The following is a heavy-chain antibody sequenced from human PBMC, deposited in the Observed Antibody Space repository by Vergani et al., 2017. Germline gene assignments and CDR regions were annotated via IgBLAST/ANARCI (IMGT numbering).Heavy chain of an antibody. CDR2: IYTSGST. CDR1: GGPISSGSYY. D-gene: IGHD3-22*01. CDR3: ARRYYDSSGYYYDY. J-gene: IGHJ4*02. Sequence: QVQLQESGPGVVKPSQTLSLTFAVSGGPISSGSYYWSWIRRPAGKGLEWIGRIYTSGSTNYNPSLKSRVTMSVDTSKNQFSLKLSSVTAADTAVYYCARRYYDSSGYYYDYWGQGTLVTVSS. V-gene: IGHV4-61*02.